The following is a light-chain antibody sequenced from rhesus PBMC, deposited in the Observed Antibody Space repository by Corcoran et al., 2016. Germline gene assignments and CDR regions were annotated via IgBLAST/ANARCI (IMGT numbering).Light chain of an antibody. CDR1: PDISTW. CDR3: QQFNSRPFT. V-gene: IGKV1-22*01. J-gene: IGKJ3*01. Sequence: DIQMTQSPSSLSTSVGDTVTITCRASPDISTWLAWYQQKPGKAPKLLIYRASTLQGGVPSRFSGSGSGTEFTRTISSLQSEDFATYYCQQFNSRPFTFGPGTKLEI. CDR2: RAS.